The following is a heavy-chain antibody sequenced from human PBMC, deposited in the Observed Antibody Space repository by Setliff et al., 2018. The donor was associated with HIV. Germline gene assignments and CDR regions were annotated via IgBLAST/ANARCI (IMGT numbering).Heavy chain of an antibody. D-gene: IGHD1-20*01. Sequence: ASVKVSCKASGYSFSSYGIGWVRLAPGQGLEWMGCMSTDNGNTNYAQKVQGRVTMTTDTGTRTAYMELRSLRSDDTAMYYCARMRGGHNIREGAFDIWGQGTMVTISS. CDR3: ARMRGGHNIREGAFDI. J-gene: IGHJ3*02. CDR1: GYSFSSYG. CDR2: MSTDNGNT. V-gene: IGHV1-18*01.